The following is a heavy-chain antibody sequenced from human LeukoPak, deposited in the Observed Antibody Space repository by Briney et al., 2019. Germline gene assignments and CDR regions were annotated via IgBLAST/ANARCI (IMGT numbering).Heavy chain of an antibody. D-gene: IGHD2-8*01. J-gene: IGHJ4*02. V-gene: IGHV3-30*03. CDR1: GFIFNGYS. Sequence: GGSLRLSCAASGFIFNGYSMHWIRQAPGKGLEWVAVISYDGSNAYYEDSVKGRFTISRDNSKYTVDLQMNSLRPEDTAVYCCAAEGSLYYYDFWGKGTLVTVSS. CDR2: ISYDGSNA. CDR3: AAEGSLYYYDF.